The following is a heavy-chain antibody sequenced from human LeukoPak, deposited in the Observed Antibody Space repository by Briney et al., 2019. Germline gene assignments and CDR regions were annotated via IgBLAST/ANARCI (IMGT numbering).Heavy chain of an antibody. CDR3: ASGYYDSSGYHWFDP. Sequence: ASVKVSCKASGYTFTSYGISWVRQAPGQGLEWMGWISAYNGNTNYAQKLQGRVTMTTDTSTSTAYMELRSLRSDDTAVYYCASGYYDSSGYHWFDPWGQGTLVTVSS. J-gene: IGHJ5*02. CDR2: ISAYNGNT. V-gene: IGHV1-18*01. D-gene: IGHD3-22*01. CDR1: GYTFTSYG.